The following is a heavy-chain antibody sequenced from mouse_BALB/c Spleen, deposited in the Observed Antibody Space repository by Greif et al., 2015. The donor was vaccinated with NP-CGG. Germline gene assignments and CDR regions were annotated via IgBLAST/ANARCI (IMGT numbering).Heavy chain of an antibody. CDR3: ARGRDYDDAMDY. V-gene: IGHV5-6-5*01. D-gene: IGHD2-4*01. CDR2: ISSGGST. CDR1: GFTFSSYA. J-gene: IGHJ4*01. Sequence: EVQLVESGGGLVKPGGSLKLSCAASGFTFSSYAMSWVRQTPEKRLEWVASISSGGSTYYPDSVKGRFTISRDNARNILYLQMSSLRSEDTAMYYCARGRDYDDAMDYWGQGTSVTVSS.